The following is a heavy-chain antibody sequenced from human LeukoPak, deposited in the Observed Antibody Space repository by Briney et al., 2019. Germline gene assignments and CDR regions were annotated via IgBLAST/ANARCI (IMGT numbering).Heavy chain of an antibody. J-gene: IGHJ4*02. D-gene: IGHD6-19*01. CDR1: GFTFSDHY. CDR2: SRNKANSYTT. V-gene: IGHV3-72*01. Sequence: GGSLRLSCVGSGFTFSDHYMDWVRQAPGKGLEWVGRSRNKANSYTTQYAASVKGRFTISGDDSKNSLYLQMNSLKTEDTAVYYCAISSGWYYFDYWGQGTLVTISS. CDR3: AISSGWYYFDY.